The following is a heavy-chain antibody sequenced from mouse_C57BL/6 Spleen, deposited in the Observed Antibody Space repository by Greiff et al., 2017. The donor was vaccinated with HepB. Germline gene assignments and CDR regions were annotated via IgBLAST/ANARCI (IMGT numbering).Heavy chain of an antibody. D-gene: IGHD1-1*01. CDR1: GYTFTDYE. J-gene: IGHJ3*01. V-gene: IGHV1-15*01. Sequence: QVQLQQSGAELVRPGASVTLSCKASGYTFTDYEMHWVKQTPVHGLEWIGAIDPETGGTAYNQKFKGKAILTADKSSSTAYMELRSLTSEDSAVYYCTRPYGSSLAWFAYWGQGNLVTVAA. CDR3: TRPYGSSLAWFAY. CDR2: IDPETGGT.